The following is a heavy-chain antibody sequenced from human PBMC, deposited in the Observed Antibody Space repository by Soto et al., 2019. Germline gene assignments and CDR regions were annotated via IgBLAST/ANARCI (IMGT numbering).Heavy chain of an antibody. CDR2: INHSGST. D-gene: IGHD2-15*01. J-gene: IGHJ4*02. CDR1: GGSFSGYY. CDR3: ARGRVEVVVVAATPYYFDY. Sequence: QVQLQQWGAGLLKPSETLSLTCAVYGGSFSGYYWSWIRQPPGKGLEWIGEINHSGSTNYNPSLKSRVTISVDTSKNQFSLKLSSETAADTAVYYCARGRVEVVVVAATPYYFDYWGQGTLVTVSS. V-gene: IGHV4-34*01.